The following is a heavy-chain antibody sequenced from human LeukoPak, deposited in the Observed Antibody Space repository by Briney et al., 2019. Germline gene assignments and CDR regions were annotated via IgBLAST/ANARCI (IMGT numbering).Heavy chain of an antibody. D-gene: IGHD6-13*01. CDR1: GGSISSSY. J-gene: IGHJ3*02. V-gene: IGHV4-59*08. CDR2: IYYSGST. CDR3: ARLISRQSDAFDI. Sequence: SETLSLTCTVSGGSISSSYWSWSRKPPGKGLEWIGYIYYSGSTNYNPSLKSRVTISVDTSKNQFSLKLSSVTAADTAVYYCARLISRQSDAFDIWGQGTMVTVSS.